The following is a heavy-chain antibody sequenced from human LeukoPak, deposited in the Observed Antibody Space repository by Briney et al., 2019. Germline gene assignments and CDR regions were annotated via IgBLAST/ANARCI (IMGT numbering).Heavy chain of an antibody. CDR3: ARHPLLRGVTYDYYYYMDV. Sequence: PSETLSLTCAVYGGSFSGYYWSWIRHPPGKGLEWIVEIDHGGGTTYNPSFKSRVPSPVDTSKNQCSLKLSSVTAADTAVYYCARHPLLRGVTYDYYYYMDVWGKGTTVTISS. J-gene: IGHJ6*03. V-gene: IGHV4-34*01. CDR1: GGSFSGYY. D-gene: IGHD3-10*01. CDR2: IDHGGGT.